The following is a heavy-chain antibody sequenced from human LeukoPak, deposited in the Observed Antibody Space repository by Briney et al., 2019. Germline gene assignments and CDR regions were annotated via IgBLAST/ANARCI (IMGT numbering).Heavy chain of an antibody. J-gene: IGHJ4*02. CDR1: GVSISGDY. CDR3: ARGGASSRHFDY. V-gene: IGHV4-59*01. D-gene: IGHD1-26*01. CDR2: IYFSGST. Sequence: PSETLSLTCTVSGVSISGDYWSWIRQPPGKGLEWIGFIYFSGSTNYNPSLKSRVTISGDTSKNQFSLNLRSVTTADTAIYYCARGGASSRHFDYWGQGTLVTASS.